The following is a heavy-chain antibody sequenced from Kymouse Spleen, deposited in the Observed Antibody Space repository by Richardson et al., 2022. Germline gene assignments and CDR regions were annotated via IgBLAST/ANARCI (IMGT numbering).Heavy chain of an antibody. V-gene: IGHV3-73*02. CDR3: TRHGGLGTGTD. D-gene: IGHD1-1*01,IGHD1-20*01,IGHD1-7*01. CDR2: IRSKANSYAT. J-gene: IGHJ4*02. Sequence: EVQLVESGGGLVQPGGSLKLSCAASGFTFSGSAMHWVRQASGKGLEWVGRIRSKANSYATAYAASVKGRFTISRDDSKNTAYLQMNSLKTEDTAVYYCTRHGGLGTGTDWGQGTLVTVSS. CDR1: GFTFSGSA.